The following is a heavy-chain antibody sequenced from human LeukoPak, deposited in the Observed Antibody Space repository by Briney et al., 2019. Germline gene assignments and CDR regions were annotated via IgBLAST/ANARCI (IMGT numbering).Heavy chain of an antibody. CDR1: GMSISNY. D-gene: IGHD2-21*02. J-gene: IGHJ2*01. CDR2: IFTSGST. CDR3: ARARRYCDGDCSSGVYWYFDL. Sequence: SETLSLTCSVSGMSISNYWTWIRQPAGKGLEWIGRIFTSGSTSYNPSLTSRVTMSVDTSKNQFSLTLTSVTAADTAVYYCARARRYCDGDCSSGVYWYFDLWGRGTLVTVSS. V-gene: IGHV4-4*07.